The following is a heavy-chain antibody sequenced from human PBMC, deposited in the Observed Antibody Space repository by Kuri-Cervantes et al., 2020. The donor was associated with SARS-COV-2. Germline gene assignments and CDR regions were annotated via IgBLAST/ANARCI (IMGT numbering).Heavy chain of an antibody. V-gene: IGHV3-33*01. Sequence: GESLKISCAASGFTFSSYGMHWVRQAPGKGLEWVAVIWYDGSNKYYANSVKGRFTISRDNSKNTQHLQMNSLRAEDTAVYYCARDYTPYYDFWSGYFYYYGMDVWGQGTTVTVSS. CDR1: GFTFSSYG. D-gene: IGHD3-3*01. CDR3: ARDYTPYYDFWSGYFYYYGMDV. CDR2: IWYDGSNK. J-gene: IGHJ6*02.